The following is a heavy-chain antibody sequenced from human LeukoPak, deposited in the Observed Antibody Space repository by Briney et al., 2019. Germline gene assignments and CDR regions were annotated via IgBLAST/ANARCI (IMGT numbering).Heavy chain of an antibody. CDR3: AEAPAAVAGRHYFDY. CDR2: ISGGGVST. Sequence: GGSLRLSCAASRFTFSSYVMSWVRQAPGKGLEWVSDISGGGVSTYYADSVKGRFTISRDNSKNTLYLQTNSLRAEDTAVYYCAEAPAAVAGRHYFDYWGQGTLVSVSS. J-gene: IGHJ4*02. CDR1: RFTFSSYV. V-gene: IGHV3-23*01. D-gene: IGHD6-19*01.